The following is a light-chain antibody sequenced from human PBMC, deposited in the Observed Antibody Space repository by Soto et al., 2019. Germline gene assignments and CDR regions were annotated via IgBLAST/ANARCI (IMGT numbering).Light chain of an antibody. Sequence: DIQMTQSPSSLSASVGDRVTITCQAIQNINNYLNWYQQKPGRAPKLLIYDASNLEAGVPSRFSGSGSGTDFTLTISSLQTEDFATYYCQQSYSTLWTFGQGTKVDIK. V-gene: IGKV1-39*01. CDR1: QNINNY. CDR2: DAS. CDR3: QQSYSTLWT. J-gene: IGKJ1*01.